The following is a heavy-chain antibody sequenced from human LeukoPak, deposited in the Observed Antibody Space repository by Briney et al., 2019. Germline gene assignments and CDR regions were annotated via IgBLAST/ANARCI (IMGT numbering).Heavy chain of an antibody. V-gene: IGHV3-23*01. CDR3: AKYDIMYYYGSGSSMFGP. Sequence: GGSLRLSCAASGFTFSSYAMSWVRQAPGKGLEWVSSISGSGGSTYYADSVKGRFTLSRDNSKNSLYLQMNSLRTGETAVYYFAKYDIMYYYGSGSSMFGPLGPGTPVTVSS. CDR2: ISGSGGST. D-gene: IGHD3-10*01. J-gene: IGHJ5*01. CDR1: GFTFSSYA.